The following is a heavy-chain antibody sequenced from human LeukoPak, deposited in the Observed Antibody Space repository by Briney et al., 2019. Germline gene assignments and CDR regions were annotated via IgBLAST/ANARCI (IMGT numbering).Heavy chain of an antibody. J-gene: IGHJ5*02. Sequence: GESLRLSCAASGFTFSSYSMNWVRQAPGKGLEWVSSISSSSSYIYYADSVKGRFTISRDNAKNSLYLQMNSLRAEDTAVYYCARDLQEENGFDPWGQGTLVTVSS. D-gene: IGHD5-24*01. CDR1: GFTFSSYS. CDR3: ARDLQEENGFDP. V-gene: IGHV3-21*01. CDR2: ISSSSSYI.